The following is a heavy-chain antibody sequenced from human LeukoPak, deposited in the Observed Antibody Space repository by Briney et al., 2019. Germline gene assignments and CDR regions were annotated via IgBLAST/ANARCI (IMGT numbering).Heavy chain of an antibody. CDR2: IYHSGST. Sequence: PSETLSLTCAVSGYSISSGYYWGWIRQPRGKGLEWIGSIYHSGSTYYNPSLKSRVTISVDTSKNQFSLKLSSVTAADTAVYYCARHLRTDAFDIWGQGTMVTVSS. J-gene: IGHJ3*02. CDR1: GYSISSGYY. CDR3: ARHLRTDAFDI. V-gene: IGHV4-38-2*01.